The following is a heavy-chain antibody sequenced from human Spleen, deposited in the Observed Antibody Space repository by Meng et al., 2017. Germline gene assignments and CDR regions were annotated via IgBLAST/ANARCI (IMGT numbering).Heavy chain of an antibody. V-gene: IGHV3-11*01. CDR3: ARAGVAAGKYNWFDP. J-gene: IGHJ5*02. CDR2: ISSSGSTI. Sequence: GGSLRLSCAASGFTFSDYYMSWIRQAPGKGLYWVSYISSSGSTIYYADSVKGRFTISRDNAKNSLYLEMNSLRAEDTAVYYCARAGVAAGKYNWFDPWGQGTLVTVSS. D-gene: IGHD6-13*01. CDR1: GFTFSDYY.